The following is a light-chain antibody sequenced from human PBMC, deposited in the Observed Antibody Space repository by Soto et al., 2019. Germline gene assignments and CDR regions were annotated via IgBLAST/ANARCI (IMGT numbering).Light chain of an antibody. CDR1: QSVSSD. CDR2: GAS. Sequence: EIVMTQSPATLSVSPGERATLSCRASQSVSSDLAWYQQKPGQTPRLLIYGASTRATGIPVRFSGSGSATEFTLTISSLQSEDFAVYHYQQYNKWPRTXGQGTKVDI. CDR3: QQYNKWPRT. V-gene: IGKV3-15*01. J-gene: IGKJ1*01.